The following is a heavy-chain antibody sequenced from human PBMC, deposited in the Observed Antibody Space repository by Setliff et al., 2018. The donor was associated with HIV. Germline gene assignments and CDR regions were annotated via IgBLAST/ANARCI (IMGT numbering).Heavy chain of an antibody. D-gene: IGHD3-10*01. J-gene: IGHJ4*02. CDR3: ARAPFTSGHYGADY. CDR2: IRPYNGNT. V-gene: IGHV1-18*01. CDR1: DHTFSSYD. Sequence: RASVKVSCKASDHTFSSYDVTWVRQAPGQGLEWMGWIRPYNGNTNYAQKFQGRVTMTRDTSRGTVYMELRSLRSEDTAVYCCARAPFTSGHYGADYWGQGTLVTVSS.